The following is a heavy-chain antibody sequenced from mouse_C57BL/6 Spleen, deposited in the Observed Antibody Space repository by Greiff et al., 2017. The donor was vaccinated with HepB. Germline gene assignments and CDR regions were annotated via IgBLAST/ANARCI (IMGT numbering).Heavy chain of an antibody. V-gene: IGHV1-62-2*01. CDR2: FYPGSGSI. CDR3: ARHEERSDGYYPFAY. D-gene: IGHD2-3*01. CDR1: GYTFTEYT. J-gene: IGHJ3*01. Sequence: VKLMESGAELVKPGASVKLSCKASGYTFTEYTIHWVKQRSGQGLEWIGWFYPGSGSIKYNEKFKDKATLTADKSSSTVYMELSRLTSEDSAVYFCARHEERSDGYYPFAYWGQGTLVTVSA.